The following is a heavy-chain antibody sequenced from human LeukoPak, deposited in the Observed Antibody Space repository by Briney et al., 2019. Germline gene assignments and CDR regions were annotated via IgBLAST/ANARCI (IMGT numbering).Heavy chain of an antibody. CDR2: INPSGGTT. CDR1: GYTFTGYY. Sequence: ASVKVSCKASGYTFTGYYMHWVRQAPGRGLEWMGIINPSGGTTSYAQKFQGRVTMTRDTSTSTVYMELSSLRSEDTAVYYCARGIAARPSDYWGQGTLVTVSS. J-gene: IGHJ4*02. D-gene: IGHD6-6*01. CDR3: ARGIAARPSDY. V-gene: IGHV1-46*01.